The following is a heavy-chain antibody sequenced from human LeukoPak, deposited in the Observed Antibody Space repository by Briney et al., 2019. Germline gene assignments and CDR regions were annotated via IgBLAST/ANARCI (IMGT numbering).Heavy chain of an antibody. CDR1: GGSISSGDYY. CDR3: AREENYDHNWFDP. Sequence: SQTLSLTCTVSGGSISSGDYYWNWIRQPPWKGLEGIVYIHDSGSSYYNTPLKSRVTLSVDTSKNQFYPKLSSVNEADTAVYYCAREENYDHNWFDPWGQGTLVTVSS. CDR2: IHDSGSS. D-gene: IGHD3-22*01. V-gene: IGHV4-30-4*01. J-gene: IGHJ5*02.